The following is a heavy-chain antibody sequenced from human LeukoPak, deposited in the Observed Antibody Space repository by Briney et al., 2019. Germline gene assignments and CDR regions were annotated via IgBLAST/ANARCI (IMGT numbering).Heavy chain of an antibody. CDR3: ARKKDDGDYHIDY. CDR1: GGSISSGDYY. Sequence: PSETLSLTCTVSGGSISSGDYYRTWLRQYPGKGLLEWIGYICYSGTTYYNPSLKSRVTISVDTSKNQFSLRLRSVTAADTAVYYCARKKDDGDYHIDYWGQGTPVTVSS. CDR2: ICYSGTT. J-gene: IGHJ4*02. D-gene: IGHD4-17*01. V-gene: IGHV4-31*03.